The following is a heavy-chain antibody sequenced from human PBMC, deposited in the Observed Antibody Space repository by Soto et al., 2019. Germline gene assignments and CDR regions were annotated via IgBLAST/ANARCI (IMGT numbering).Heavy chain of an antibody. CDR1: GFTFSSST. CDR2: IWRDGSNE. D-gene: IGHD2-15*01. CDR3: ATGAGSLMSWAPEY. J-gene: IGHJ4*02. V-gene: IGHV3-33*01. Sequence: PSLSCPASGFTFSSSTMHWVRQAPGKGVEWVAVIWRDGSNENYADSVKGRFSISRDNSKNTLYLQMNSLRVDDTAVYYCATGAGSLMSWAPEYSGQRTLVIASS.